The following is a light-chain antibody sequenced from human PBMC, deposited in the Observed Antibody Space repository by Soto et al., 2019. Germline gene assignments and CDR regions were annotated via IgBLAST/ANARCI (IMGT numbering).Light chain of an antibody. V-gene: IGKV1-39*01. Sequence: DIQITQSPSSLSASVGDRFTITFLSSQIISSYLNWYQQKPGKAPKLLIYAASSLHSGVPSRFSGSGSGTDFTLTISSLQPEDFATYYCQQSYSTPITFGQGTRLET. CDR1: QIISSY. CDR3: QQSYSTPIT. CDR2: AAS. J-gene: IGKJ5*01.